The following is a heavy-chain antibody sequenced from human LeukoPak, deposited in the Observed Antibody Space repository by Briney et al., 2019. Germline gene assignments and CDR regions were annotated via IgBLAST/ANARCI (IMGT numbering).Heavy chain of an antibody. CDR3: TTGTQWELPFYFQH. D-gene: IGHD1-26*01. CDR1: GFTFTYAW. CDR2: IKSKTDGGTT. V-gene: IGHV3-15*01. J-gene: IGHJ1*01. Sequence: GGSLRLSCAASGFTFTYAWMNWVRQAPGKGLEWVGRIKSKTDGGTTDFAAPVKGRFTISRDDSKNTLYLQMNSLKTEDTAVYYCTTGTQWELPFYFQHWGQGTLVTVSS.